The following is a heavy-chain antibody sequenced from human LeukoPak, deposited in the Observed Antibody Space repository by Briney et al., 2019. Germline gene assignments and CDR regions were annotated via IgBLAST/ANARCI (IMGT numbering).Heavy chain of an antibody. CDR2: IKQDGSEK. V-gene: IGHV3-7*04. D-gene: IGHD1-26*01. CDR3: ARVVGAPYYYYYMDV. Sequence: PGGSLRLSCAASGFTFSSYWTSWVRQAPGKGLEWVANIKQDGSEKYYVDSVKGRFTISRDNAKNSLYLQMNSLRAEDTAVYHCARVVGAPYYYYYMDVWGKGTTVTVSS. J-gene: IGHJ6*03. CDR1: GFTFSSYW.